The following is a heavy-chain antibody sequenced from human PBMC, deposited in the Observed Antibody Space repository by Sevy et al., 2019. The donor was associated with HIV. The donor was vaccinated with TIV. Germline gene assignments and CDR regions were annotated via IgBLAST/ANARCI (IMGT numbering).Heavy chain of an antibody. J-gene: IGHJ4*02. CDR3: AKASRNYYDSSGYYPFDY. V-gene: IGHV3-23*01. D-gene: IGHD3-22*01. CDR1: GFTFSSYA. Sequence: GGSLRLSCAASGFTFSSYAMSWVRQAPGKGLEWVSAISGSGGSTYYAHSVKGRFTISRDNSKNTLYLQMNSLRAEDTAVYYCAKASRNYYDSSGYYPFDYWGQGTLVTVSS. CDR2: ISGSGGST.